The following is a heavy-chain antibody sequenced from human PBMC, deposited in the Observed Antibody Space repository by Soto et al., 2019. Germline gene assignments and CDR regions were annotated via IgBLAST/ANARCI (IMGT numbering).Heavy chain of an antibody. V-gene: IGHV1-18*01. D-gene: IGHD2-15*01. J-gene: IGHJ4*02. CDR3: ARYCSGGSCHKGVPDY. CDR1: GYSLTSYG. CDR2: INTYNGAT. Sequence: QIQLVQSGAEVKKPGASVKVSCKVSGYSLTSYGISWVRQAPGQGLEWMGWINTYNGATNYAQNLQGRVTMTTDKSTSTAYLDLRSLRSDDTAVYFCARYCSGGSCHKGVPDYWGQGTLVTVSS.